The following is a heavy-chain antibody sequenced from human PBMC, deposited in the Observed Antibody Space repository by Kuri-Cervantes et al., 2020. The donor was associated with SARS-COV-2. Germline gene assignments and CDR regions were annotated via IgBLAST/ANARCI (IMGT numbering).Heavy chain of an antibody. V-gene: IGHV4-34*01. CDR3: ARGDCSSTSCYTWGAENY. J-gene: IGHJ4*02. CDR1: GGSFSGYY. Sequence: SETLSLTCAVYGGSFSGYYWSWIRQPPGNGLEWIGEINHSGSTNYNPSLKSQVTISVDTSKNQFSLKLNSVTAADTAVYYCARGDCSSTSCYTWGAENYWGQGTLVTVSS. CDR2: INHSGST. D-gene: IGHD2-2*02.